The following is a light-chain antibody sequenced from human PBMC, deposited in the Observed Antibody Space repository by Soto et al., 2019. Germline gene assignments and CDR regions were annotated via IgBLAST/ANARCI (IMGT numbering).Light chain of an antibody. V-gene: IGKV3-20*01. J-gene: IGKJ4*02. CDR3: QQYGSSPPVT. CDR2: GAS. CDR1: QSVSSSY. Sequence: EIVLTQSPGTLSLSPGERATLSCRASQSVSSSYLAWYQQKPGQAPRLPIYGASSRATGIPDRFSGSGSGIVFTLTISRLEPKAFAVSYCQQYGSSPPVTFGGGTKVEIK.